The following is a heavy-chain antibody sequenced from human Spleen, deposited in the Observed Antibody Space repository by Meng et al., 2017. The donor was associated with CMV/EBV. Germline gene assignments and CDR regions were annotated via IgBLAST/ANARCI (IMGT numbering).Heavy chain of an antibody. V-gene: IGHV3-15*01. CDR3: TTDYGYGPDY. D-gene: IGHD3-16*01. CDR2: IKSKSDGGTT. Sequence: GSLRLSCAASGFIFSNAWMSWVRQVPGKGLECVGRIKSKSDGGTTDYVAPVKGRFTISRDDSKSTLYLQMNSLKTEDTAVYYCTTDYGYGPDYWGQGTLVTVSS. J-gene: IGHJ4*02. CDR1: GFIFSNAW.